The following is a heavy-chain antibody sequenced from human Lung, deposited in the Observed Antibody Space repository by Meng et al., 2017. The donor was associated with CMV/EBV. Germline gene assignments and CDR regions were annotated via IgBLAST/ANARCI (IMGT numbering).Heavy chain of an antibody. D-gene: IGHD1-1*01. CDR1: GGSISSSTYY. CDR3: ARDLEY. Sequence: QLQLQGPGPGLGRPSETLSPTCSVSGGSISSSTYYWAWIRQPPGKGLEWIGSLYDSGSTYYHPSLKSRVTISVDTSKTYFSLKLRSVTAADTAVYYCARDLEYWGQGTLVTVSS. J-gene: IGHJ4*02. V-gene: IGHV4-39*07. CDR2: LYDSGST.